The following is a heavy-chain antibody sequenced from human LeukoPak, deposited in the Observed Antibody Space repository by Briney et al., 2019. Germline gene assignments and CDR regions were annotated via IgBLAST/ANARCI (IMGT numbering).Heavy chain of an antibody. Sequence: ASVKVSCKASGYTFTSYDINWVRQATGQGLEWMGWMNPNSGNTGYAQKFQGRVTMTRNTSISTAYMELSSLRTENTAVYYCTRDGRCSGGSCYSLGNWGQGTLVIVSS. CDR3: TRDGRCSGGSCYSLGN. CDR2: MNPNSGNT. V-gene: IGHV1-8*01. CDR1: GYTFTSYD. J-gene: IGHJ4*02. D-gene: IGHD2-15*01.